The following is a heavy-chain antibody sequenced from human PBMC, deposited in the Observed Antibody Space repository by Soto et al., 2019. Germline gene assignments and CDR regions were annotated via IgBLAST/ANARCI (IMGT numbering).Heavy chain of an antibody. D-gene: IGHD6-19*01. J-gene: IGHJ4*02. CDR2: ISSSSSTI. CDR1: GFTFSSYR. CDR3: ASYSGWYSGYYFDY. V-gene: IGHV3-48*02. Sequence: GGSLRLSCAASGFTFSSYRMNWVRQAPGKGLELVSYISSSSSTIYYADSVKGRFTISRDNAKNSLYLQMNSLRDEDTAVYYCASYSGWYSGYYFDYWGQGTLVTVSS.